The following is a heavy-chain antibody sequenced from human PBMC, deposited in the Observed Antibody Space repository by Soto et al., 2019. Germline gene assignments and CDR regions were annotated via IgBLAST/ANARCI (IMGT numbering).Heavy chain of an antibody. CDR1: GGTFSSYA. CDR2: IIPIFGTA. Sequence: QVQLVQSGAEVKKPGSSVKVSCKASGGTFSSYAISWVRQAPGQGLEWMGGIIPIFGTANYAQKFQGRVTITEDESTSTAYMELSSLRSEDTAVYYCARDDDSSGYKFAGGGWFDPWGQGTLFTVSS. J-gene: IGHJ5*02. D-gene: IGHD3-22*01. V-gene: IGHV1-69*01. CDR3: ARDDDSSGYKFAGGGWFDP.